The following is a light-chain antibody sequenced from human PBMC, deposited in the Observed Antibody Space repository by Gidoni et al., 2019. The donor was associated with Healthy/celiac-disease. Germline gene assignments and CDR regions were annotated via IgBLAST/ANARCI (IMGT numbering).Light chain of an antibody. CDR3: MQALQTPRT. CDR1: QSLLHSNGYNY. V-gene: IGKV2-28*01. CDR2: LGS. Sequence: DIVMTQSTLSLPVTPGEPASTSCRSSQSLLHSNGYNYLDWYLQKPGQSPQLLIYLGSNRASGVPDRFSGSGSGTDFTLKISRVEAEDVGVYYCMQALQTPRTFGQGTKVEIK. J-gene: IGKJ1*01.